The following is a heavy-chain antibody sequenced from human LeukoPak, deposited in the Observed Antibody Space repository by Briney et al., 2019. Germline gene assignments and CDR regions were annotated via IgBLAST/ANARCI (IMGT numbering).Heavy chain of an antibody. Sequence: GESLKISCKGSGYSFTSYWIGWVRQMPGKGLEWMGIIYPGDSDTRYSPSFQGQVTISADKSISTAYLQWSSLKASDTAMYYCARSGHTKTRYSGSKAAFDIWGQGTMVTVSS. D-gene: IGHD1-26*01. CDR3: ARSGHTKTRYSGSKAAFDI. CDR2: IYPGDSDT. CDR1: GYSFTSYW. J-gene: IGHJ3*02. V-gene: IGHV5-51*01.